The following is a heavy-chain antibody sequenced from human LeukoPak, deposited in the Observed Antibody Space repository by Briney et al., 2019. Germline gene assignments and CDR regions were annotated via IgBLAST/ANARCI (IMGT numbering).Heavy chain of an antibody. CDR3: ARDPRGSAADSNWFDP. J-gene: IGHJ5*02. CDR2: IYYSGST. V-gene: IGHV4-39*07. D-gene: IGHD6-13*01. Sequence: SETLSLTCTVSGGSISSSSYYWGWIRQPPGKGLEWIGSIYYSGSTYYNPSLKSRVTISVDTSKNQFSLKLSSVTAADTAVYYCARDPRGSAADSNWFDPWGQGTLVTVSS. CDR1: GGSISSSSYY.